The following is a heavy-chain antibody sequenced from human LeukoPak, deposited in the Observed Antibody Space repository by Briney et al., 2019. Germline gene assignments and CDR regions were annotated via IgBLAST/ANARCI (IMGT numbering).Heavy chain of an antibody. J-gene: IGHJ4*02. D-gene: IGHD3-22*01. V-gene: IGHV3-15*01. CDR1: GFTFSNAW. Sequence: GGSLRLSCAASGFTFSNAWMSWVRQAPGKGLEWVGRIKSKTDGGTTDYAAPVKGRFTISRADSKNTPYLQMNSLKTEDTAVYYCTTAIYYDSSGFPYYFDYWGQGTLVTVSS. CDR3: TTAIYYDSSGFPYYFDY. CDR2: IKSKTDGGTT.